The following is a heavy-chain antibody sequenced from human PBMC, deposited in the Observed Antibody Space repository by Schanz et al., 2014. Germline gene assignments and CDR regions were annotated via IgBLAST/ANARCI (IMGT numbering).Heavy chain of an antibody. CDR2: IYSGIGA. V-gene: IGHV3-66*01. J-gene: IGHJ4*02. D-gene: IGHD3-22*01. CDR1: GFTVSSNH. Sequence: EGQLAESGGGLVQPGGSLRLSCAVSGFTVSSNHMSWVRQAPGKGLEWVSVIYSGIGAYYADSVKDRFTVSRDNSKNTVYHQMNRRRAEDTAVYYCARVHHYDPSGWGYFDYWGQGTLVTVSS. CDR3: ARVHHYDPSGWGYFDY.